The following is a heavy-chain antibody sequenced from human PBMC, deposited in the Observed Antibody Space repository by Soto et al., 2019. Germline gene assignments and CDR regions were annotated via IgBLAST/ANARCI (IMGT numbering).Heavy chain of an antibody. V-gene: IGHV1-18*04. Sequence: ASVKVSCMASGHTFTGYGISWVRQAPGQGLEWMGWITVYNGITDYAKKFQGRVTMTTDKSTNTAYMFLASLRPDDTAVYYCARGLAATDIWGQGTLVTVSS. CDR1: GHTFTGYG. D-gene: IGHD2-15*01. J-gene: IGHJ4*02. CDR2: ITVYNGIT. CDR3: ARGLAATDI.